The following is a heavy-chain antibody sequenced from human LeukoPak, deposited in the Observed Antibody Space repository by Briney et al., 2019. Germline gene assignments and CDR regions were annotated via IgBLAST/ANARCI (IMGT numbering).Heavy chain of an antibody. CDR1: GFTFSSYS. V-gene: IGHV3-7*01. Sequence: PGGSLRLSCAASGFTFSSYSMSWVRQAPGKGLECVANIKEDGSEKYYVDSVKGRFTISRDNAKNSLYLQMNSLRAEDTAVYYCARDWLTGNPYHAFDLWGKGTMVTVSS. J-gene: IGHJ3*01. CDR3: ARDWLTGNPYHAFDL. CDR2: IKEDGSEK. D-gene: IGHD3-22*01.